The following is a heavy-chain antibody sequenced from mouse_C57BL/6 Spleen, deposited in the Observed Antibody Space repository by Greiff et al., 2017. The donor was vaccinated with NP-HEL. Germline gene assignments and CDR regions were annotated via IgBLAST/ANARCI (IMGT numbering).Heavy chain of an antibody. CDR2: ISTYCGYA. V-gene: IGHV1-67*01. CDR1: GYTFTDYA. J-gene: IGHJ2*01. D-gene: IGHD2-2*01. CDR3: ARAGGLRRRFSSCAY. Sequence: LVESGPELVRPGVSVKISCKGSGYTFTDYAMHWVKQSHAKSLEWIGVISTYCGYASYNQKFKDKATMTVDKSSSTAYMELARLTSEDSAVYYCARAGGLRRRFSSCAYWGQGTTLTVSS.